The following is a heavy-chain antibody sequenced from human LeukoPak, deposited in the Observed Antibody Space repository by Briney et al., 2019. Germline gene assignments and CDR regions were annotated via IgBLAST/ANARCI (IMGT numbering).Heavy chain of an antibody. CDR2: ISSSSSTI. V-gene: IGHV3-48*04. D-gene: IGHD3-22*01. CDR3: ARDGYYDSSGYPKPFDY. CDR1: GFTFSSYS. Sequence: GPLRLSCAASGFTFSSYSMNWVRQAPGKGLEWVSYISSSSSTIYYADSVKGRFTISRDNAKNSLYLQMNSLRAEDTAVYYCARDGYYDSSGYPKPFDYWGQGTLVTVSS. J-gene: IGHJ4*02.